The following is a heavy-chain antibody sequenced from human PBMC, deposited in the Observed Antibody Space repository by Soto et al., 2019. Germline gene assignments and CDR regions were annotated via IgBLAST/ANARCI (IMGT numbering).Heavy chain of an antibody. CDR2: AYYSGST. CDR1: GGSIIHYY. V-gene: IGHV4-59*01. D-gene: IGHD2-8*01. CDR3: ARDRSTYGGGGTGEVKENWFDP. Sequence: ETLSLTCTVSGGSIIHYYWSWIRPSPGKGLDWIGYAYYSGSTDYNPSLKSRVTMSVDTSKNQVSLKLNSVTTADTAVYYCARDRSTYGGGGTGEVKENWFDPWGPGTLVTVS. J-gene: IGHJ5*02.